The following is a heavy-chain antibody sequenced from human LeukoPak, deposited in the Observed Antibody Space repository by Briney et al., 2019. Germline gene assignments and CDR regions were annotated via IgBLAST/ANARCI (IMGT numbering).Heavy chain of an antibody. CDR3: ARKMVRGVLTSGNWFDP. CDR1: GYTFTSYY. CDR2: IHPNSGGT. V-gene: IGHV1-2*02. D-gene: IGHD3-10*01. Sequence: ASVKVSCKASGYTFTSYYMHWVRQAPGQGLEWMGWIHPNSGGTNYAQKFQGRVTMTRDTSITTTYMELSRLTSDDTAVYYCARKMVRGVLTSGNWFDPWGQGTLVTVSS. J-gene: IGHJ5*02.